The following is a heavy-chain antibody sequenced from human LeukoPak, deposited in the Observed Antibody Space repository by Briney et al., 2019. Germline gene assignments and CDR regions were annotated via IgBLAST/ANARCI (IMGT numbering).Heavy chain of an antibody. Sequence: GGSLRLSCSASAFTFSVYWMTWVRQAPGKGLEWVAQISQDGTESYSVDSVRGRFTISRDNAKNSVYLQMNSLRPEDTAVYYCARDSTGTVFDLWGQGTLVTVSS. D-gene: IGHD1-1*01. CDR1: AFTFSVYW. J-gene: IGHJ4*02. V-gene: IGHV3-7*04. CDR3: ARDSTGTVFDL. CDR2: ISQDGTES.